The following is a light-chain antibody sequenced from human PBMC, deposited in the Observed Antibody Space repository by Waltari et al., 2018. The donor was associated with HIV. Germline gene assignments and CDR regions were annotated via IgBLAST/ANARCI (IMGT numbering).Light chain of an antibody. CDR2: DAS. J-gene: IGKJ5*01. V-gene: IGKV3-11*01. Sequence: ENVLTQSPATLSLSPGERATLSCRASQSVRNYLAWFQQKPGQPPRLLIYDASNRATSVPDRFSGSGSGTDFTLTISNLEPEDFAVYYCQQRSNWITFGQGTRLEIK. CDR3: QQRSNWIT. CDR1: QSVRNY.